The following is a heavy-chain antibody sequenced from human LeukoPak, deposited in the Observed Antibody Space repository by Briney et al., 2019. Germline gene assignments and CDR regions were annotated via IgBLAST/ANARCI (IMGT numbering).Heavy chain of an antibody. Sequence: SETLSLTCAVYRGSFSGYYWSWIRQPPGKGLEWIGEINHSGSTNYNPSLKSRVTISVDTSKNQFSLKLSSVTAADTAVYYCARGPNIAAAGINYWGQGTLVTVSS. D-gene: IGHD6-13*01. V-gene: IGHV4-34*01. J-gene: IGHJ4*02. CDR3: ARGPNIAAAGINY. CDR1: RGSFSGYY. CDR2: INHSGST.